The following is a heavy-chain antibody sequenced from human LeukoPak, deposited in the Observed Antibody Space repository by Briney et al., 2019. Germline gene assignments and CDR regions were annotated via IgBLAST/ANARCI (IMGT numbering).Heavy chain of an antibody. D-gene: IGHD2-15*01. CDR2: ISGSGDRI. CDR3: ARAVQDSGPYFSPGAFDI. J-gene: IGHJ3*02. V-gene: IGHV3-11*04. CDR1: GFAFSNYY. Sequence: GGSLRLSCTASGFAFSNYYMTWIRQAPGKGLEWLSFISGSGDRIYQSDSVKGRFITSRDNAKNTPSLQMIRLRAEDTALYYCARAVQDSGPYFSPGAFDIWGQGTMVTVSS.